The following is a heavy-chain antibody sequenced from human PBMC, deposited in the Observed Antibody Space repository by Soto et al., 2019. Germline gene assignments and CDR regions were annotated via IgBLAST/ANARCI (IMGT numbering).Heavy chain of an antibody. CDR2: ISHNATA. CDR1: GDSVISGASH. CDR3: ARVDCSTSKIGV. J-gene: IGHJ6*02. D-gene: IGHD2-21*02. Sequence: GTLSLTSTVSGDSVISGASHWSWIRQSPGKGLEWIGYISHNATADCNPSLKSPVSVSVDTSKNQFSLKLTAATTADTAVYYCARVDCSTSKIGVWGQGTPVTVSS. V-gene: IGHV4-61*08.